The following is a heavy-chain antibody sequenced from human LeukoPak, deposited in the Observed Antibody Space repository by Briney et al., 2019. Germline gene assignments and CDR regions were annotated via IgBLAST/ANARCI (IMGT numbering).Heavy chain of an antibody. CDR1: GFTVSSNY. J-gene: IGHJ6*02. CDR2: IYSGGST. Sequence: GRSLRLSCAASGFTVSSNYMSWVRQAPGKGLGWVSVIYSGGSTYYADSVKGRFTISRDNSKNTLYLQMNSLRAEDTAVYYCARTYYGDYLHYYYGMDVWGQGTTVTVSS. CDR3: ARTYYGDYLHYYYGMDV. V-gene: IGHV3-53*01. D-gene: IGHD4-17*01.